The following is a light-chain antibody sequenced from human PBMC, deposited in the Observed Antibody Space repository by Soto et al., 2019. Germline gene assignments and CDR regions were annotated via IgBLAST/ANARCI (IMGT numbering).Light chain of an antibody. V-gene: IGKV1-27*01. CDR3: QRYDSAPYT. J-gene: IGKJ2*01. CDR1: QGISNY. CDR2: AAS. Sequence: DIQMTQSPSSLSTSVGDRVTITCRASQGISNYLAWYQRKPGNVPKLLIYAASTLQSGVPSRFSGSGSGSDFPRTISRLQSYEVSNYYFQRYDSAPYTFGHGNTLQIQ.